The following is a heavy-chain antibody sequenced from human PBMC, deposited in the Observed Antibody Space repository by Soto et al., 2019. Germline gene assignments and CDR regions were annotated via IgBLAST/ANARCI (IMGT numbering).Heavy chain of an antibody. CDR1: GFTFSSYS. Sequence: PGGSLRLSCAASGFTFSSYSMNWVRQAPGKGLEWVSSISSGSSSIYYADSVEGRFTVSRDNAKNSVSLQMDSLRDEDAAVYYCARIKLVEWYFINVDVYDMDVWGQGTPVTVSS. V-gene: IGHV3-21*01. CDR2: ISSGSSSI. J-gene: IGHJ6*02. D-gene: IGHD3-3*01. CDR3: ARIKLVEWYFINVDVYDMDV.